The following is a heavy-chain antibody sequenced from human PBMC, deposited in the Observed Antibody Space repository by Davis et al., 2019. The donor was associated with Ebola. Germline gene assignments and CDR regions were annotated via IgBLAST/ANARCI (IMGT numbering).Heavy chain of an antibody. J-gene: IGHJ4*02. CDR2: ISRSSSTI. D-gene: IGHD5-24*01. CDR1: GFTFSSYS. CDR3: ATRREGYTWAEEY. Sequence: GESLKISCAASGFTFSSYSMNWVRQAPGKGLEWVSYISRSSSTIYYADSVKGRFTISRDNAKNSLYLQMNSLRAEDTAVYYCATRREGYTWAEEYWGQGTVVTVSS. V-gene: IGHV3-48*04.